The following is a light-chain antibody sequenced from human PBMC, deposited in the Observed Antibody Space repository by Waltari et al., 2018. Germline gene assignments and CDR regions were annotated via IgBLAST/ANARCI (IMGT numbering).Light chain of an antibody. CDR3: ALYMGSGIWV. Sequence: QTVVTQEPSLSVSPGGTVTLTCALSSGSLSTTSYATWYQQTPGQAPRPLCYKPTARTTGFPELCSGSILWNTAALTITGARADDESDYYCALYMGSGIWVFGGGTRLTVL. J-gene: IGLJ3*02. V-gene: IGLV8-61*01. CDR1: SGSLSTTSY. CDR2: KPT.